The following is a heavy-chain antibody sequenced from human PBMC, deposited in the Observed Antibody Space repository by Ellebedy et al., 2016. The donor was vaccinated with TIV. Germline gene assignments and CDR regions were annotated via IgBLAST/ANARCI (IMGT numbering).Heavy chain of an antibody. Sequence: GESLKISXAASGFTFSNYWMTWVRQAPGKGLQWVANINKDGSSRGYVDSVKGRFTISRDNAKNSLYLQMDSLRVEDTAVYYCVRVDGDYGYWGQGTLVTVSS. CDR2: INKDGSSR. CDR1: GFTFSNYW. V-gene: IGHV3-7*01. D-gene: IGHD4-17*01. CDR3: VRVDGDYGY. J-gene: IGHJ4*02.